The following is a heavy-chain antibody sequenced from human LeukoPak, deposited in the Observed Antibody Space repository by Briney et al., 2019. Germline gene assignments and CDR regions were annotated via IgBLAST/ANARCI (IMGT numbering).Heavy chain of an antibody. CDR3: ARDSRSGWGNWFDP. Sequence: SETLSLTCTVSGGSISSYYWGWIRQPPGKGLEWIGSIYYRGSTYYNPSLKSRVAISVDTSKNQFSLKLSSVTAADTAVYYCARDSRSGWGNWFDPWGQGTLVTVSS. D-gene: IGHD6-19*01. J-gene: IGHJ5*02. CDR2: IYYRGST. V-gene: IGHV4-39*07. CDR1: GGSISSYY.